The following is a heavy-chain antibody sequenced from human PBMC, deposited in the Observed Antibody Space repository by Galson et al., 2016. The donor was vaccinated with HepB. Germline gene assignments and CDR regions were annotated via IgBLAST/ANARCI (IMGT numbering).Heavy chain of an antibody. V-gene: IGHV3-23*01. D-gene: IGHD4-17*01. CDR1: GFTFGNYP. CDR2: ISASGTNT. CDR3: AKVTTVSTSLSNYAMDV. Sequence: SLRLSCAASGFTFGNYPMMWVRQTSEKGLEWLSRISASGTNTHLADSVKGRFTTSRDNSNNTPYVQMSSLRGEDTAIYYCAKVTTVSTSLSNYAMDVWGQGTAVTVSS. J-gene: IGHJ6*02.